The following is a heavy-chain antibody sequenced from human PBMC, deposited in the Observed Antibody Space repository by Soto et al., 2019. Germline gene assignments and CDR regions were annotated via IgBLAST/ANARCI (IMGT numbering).Heavy chain of an antibody. Sequence: PSETLSLTCTVSGGSISSYYWSWIRQPPGKGLEWIGYIYYSGSTNYNPSLKSRVTISVDTSKNQFSLKLSSVTAADTAVYYCARIGSAAAGTVYYYYMDVWAKRTTVTVSS. CDR2: IYYSGST. CDR3: ARIGSAAAGTVYYYYMDV. D-gene: IGHD6-13*01. CDR1: GGSISSYY. V-gene: IGHV4-59*01. J-gene: IGHJ6*03.